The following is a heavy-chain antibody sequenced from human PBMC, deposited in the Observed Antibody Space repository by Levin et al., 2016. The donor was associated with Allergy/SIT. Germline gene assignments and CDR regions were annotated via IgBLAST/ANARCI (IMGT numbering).Heavy chain of an antibody. CDR2: INSDGSST. J-gene: IGHJ4*02. Sequence: WIRQPPGKGLVWVSRINSDGSSTSYADSVKGRFTISRDNAKNTLYLQMNSLRAEDTAVYYCASLLGQGDGALRIWGQGTLVTVSS. D-gene: IGHD7-27*01. V-gene: IGHV3-74*01. CDR3: ASLLGQGDGALRI.